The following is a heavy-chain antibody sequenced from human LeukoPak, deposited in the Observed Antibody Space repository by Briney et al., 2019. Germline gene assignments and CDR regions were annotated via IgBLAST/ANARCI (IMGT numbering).Heavy chain of an antibody. Sequence: ASVKVSCKASGYIFTGYYMHWVRQAPGQGLEWMGRINPNSGGTNYAQEFQGRVTMTRDTSISTAYMELSRLRSDDTAVYYCARGLVATIRYWGQGTLVTVSS. CDR3: ARGLVATIRY. CDR2: INPNSGGT. CDR1: GYIFTGYY. D-gene: IGHD5-12*01. V-gene: IGHV1-2*06. J-gene: IGHJ4*02.